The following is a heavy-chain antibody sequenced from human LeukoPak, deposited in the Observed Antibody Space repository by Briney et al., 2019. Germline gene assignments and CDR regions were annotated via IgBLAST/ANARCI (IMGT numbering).Heavy chain of an antibody. J-gene: IGHJ1*01. CDR1: GFTFNNYA. CDR2: ISGSGGTT. V-gene: IGHV3-23*01. CDR3: AKDQGIQLWLKYFQH. Sequence: GGSLRLSCAASGFTFNNYAMAWVRQAPGKGLEWASAISGSGGTTLYADSVKGRFTISRDNSKSTLYLQMNSLRAEDTAVYYCAKDQGIQLWLKYFQHWGQGTLVTVSS. D-gene: IGHD5-18*01.